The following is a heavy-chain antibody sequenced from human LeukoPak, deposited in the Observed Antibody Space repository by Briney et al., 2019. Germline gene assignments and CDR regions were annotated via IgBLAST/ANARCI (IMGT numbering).Heavy chain of an antibody. CDR3: AKEAPYCGGDCYGVFDY. D-gene: IGHD2-21*02. V-gene: IGHV3-23*01. Sequence: GGSLRLSCAASGXTFRDYVISWVRQAPGKGREWVSGISGSGVTAYYADSAKGRFTISRNSSKNTLYLQMNSLRADDTAVYYCAKEAPYCGGDCYGVFDYWGQGNLVTVSS. J-gene: IGHJ4*02. CDR2: ISGSGVTA. CDR1: GXTFRDYV.